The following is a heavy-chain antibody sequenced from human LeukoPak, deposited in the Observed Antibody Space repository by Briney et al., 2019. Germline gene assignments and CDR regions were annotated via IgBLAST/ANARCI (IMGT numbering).Heavy chain of an antibody. CDR3: ARLVERYSSSWYVGRFDP. CDR2: IYYSGST. Sequence: SETLSLTCTVPGGPFRSYHWSWIRQPPGKGLEWIGYIYYSGSTNYNPSLQSRLNKSVDKTQNQYSLKLTSVTAADTAVHYCARLVERYSSSWYVGRFDPWGQGTLVTVSS. J-gene: IGHJ5*02. V-gene: IGHV4-59*08. CDR1: GGPFRSYH. D-gene: IGHD6-13*01.